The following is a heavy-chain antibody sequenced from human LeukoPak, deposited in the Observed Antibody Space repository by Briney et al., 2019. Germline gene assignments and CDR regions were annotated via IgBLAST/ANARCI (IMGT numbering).Heavy chain of an antibody. CDR1: GGSISSYY. D-gene: IGHD3-22*01. V-gene: IGHV4-59*01. Sequence: PSETLSLTCTVSGGSISSYYWSWIRQPPGKGLEWIGYIYYSGSTNYNPSLKSRVTISVDTSKNQFSLKLSSVTAADTAVYYCARVRPGLVVVNYYFDYWGQGTLVTVSS. CDR2: IYYSGST. CDR3: ARVRPGLVVVNYYFDY. J-gene: IGHJ4*02.